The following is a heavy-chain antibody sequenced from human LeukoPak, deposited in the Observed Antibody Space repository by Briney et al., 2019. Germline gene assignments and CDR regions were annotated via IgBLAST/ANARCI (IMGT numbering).Heavy chain of an antibody. CDR3: AKAIVGSSYGYYYY. Sequence: PGGSLRLFCAASGFTLINYIVSWVRQAPGKGLEWASAISGSGGTTVYSDSVRGRFTVSRDNSRNTLYLQMNSLRAEDTAVYYCAKAIVGSSYGYYYYWGRASLVTVSS. J-gene: IGHJ4*01. V-gene: IGHV3-23*01. CDR2: ISGSGGTT. CDR1: GFTLINYI. D-gene: IGHD4-17*01.